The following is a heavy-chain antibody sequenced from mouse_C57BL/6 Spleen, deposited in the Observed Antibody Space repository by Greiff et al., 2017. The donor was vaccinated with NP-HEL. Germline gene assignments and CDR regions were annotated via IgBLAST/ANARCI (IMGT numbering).Heavy chain of an antibody. CDR2: LYPGDGDT. CDR3: ARGEALRTVCFDY. J-gene: IGHJ2*01. Sequence: VQLQQSGPELVKPGASVKISCKASGYAFSSSWMNWVKQRPGKGLEWIGRLYPGDGDTNYNGKFKGKATLTADKSSSPAYMQLSSLTSEDSAVYFCARGEALRTVCFDYWGQGTTLTVSS. CDR1: GYAFSSSW. V-gene: IGHV1-82*01. D-gene: IGHD1-1*01.